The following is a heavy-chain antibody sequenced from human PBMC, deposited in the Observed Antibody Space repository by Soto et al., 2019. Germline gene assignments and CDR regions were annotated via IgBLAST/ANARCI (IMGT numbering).Heavy chain of an antibody. CDR1: GGSFSGYY. V-gene: IGHV4-34*01. D-gene: IGHD6-6*01. CDR2: INHSGST. J-gene: IGHJ4*02. CDR3: ASRGHSSSSDY. Sequence: SETLSLTCAVYGGSFSGYYWSWIRQPPGKGLEWIGEINHSGSTNYNPSLKSRVTISVDTSKNQFSLKLSSVTAADTAVYYCASRGHSSSSDYWGQGTLVTVSS.